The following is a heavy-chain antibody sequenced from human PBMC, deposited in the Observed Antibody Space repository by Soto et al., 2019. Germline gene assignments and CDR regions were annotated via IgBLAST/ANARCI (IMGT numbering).Heavy chain of an antibody. J-gene: IGHJ6*02. V-gene: IGHV3-30-3*01. CDR1: GFTFSSYA. CDR3: ARSLWFGELLSIYYYYYGMDV. CDR2: ISYDGSNK. D-gene: IGHD3-10*01. Sequence: VGSLRLSCAASGFTFSSYAMHWVGQAPGKGLEWVAVISYDGSNKYYADSVKGRFTISRDNSKNTLYLQMNSLRAEDTAVYYCARSLWFGELLSIYYYYYGMDVWGQGTTVTVSS.